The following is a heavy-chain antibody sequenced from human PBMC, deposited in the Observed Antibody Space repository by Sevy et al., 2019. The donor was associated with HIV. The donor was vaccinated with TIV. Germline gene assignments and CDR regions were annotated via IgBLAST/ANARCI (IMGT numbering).Heavy chain of an antibody. Sequence: GGSLSLSCAASGFTFSDYAIHWVRQAPGKGLEWVAFIWYDGSNKYYTDFVKGRFAISRDNAKNTLYLQMNSLRVEDTAVYYCAKLVVPAASNDDILTGYPDLRVNYGMDFWGQGTTVTVSS. V-gene: IGHV3-30*02. D-gene: IGHD3-9*01. CDR2: IWYDGSNK. J-gene: IGHJ6*02. CDR3: AKLVVPAASNDDILTGYPDLRVNYGMDF. CDR1: GFTFSDYA.